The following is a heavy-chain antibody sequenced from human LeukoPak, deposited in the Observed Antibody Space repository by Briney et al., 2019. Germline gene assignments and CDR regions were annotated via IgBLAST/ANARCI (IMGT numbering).Heavy chain of an antibody. Sequence: GGSLRLSCAASGFTFSSYWMSWVRQAPGKGLEWVANIKQDGSEKYYVDSVKGRFTISRDNAKNSLYLQMNSLRAEDTAVYYCAREVGSGSYTQLDYWGQGTLVTVSS. CDR2: IKQDGSEK. CDR3: AREVGSGSYTQLDY. V-gene: IGHV3-7*01. D-gene: IGHD1-26*01. CDR1: GFTFSSYW. J-gene: IGHJ4*02.